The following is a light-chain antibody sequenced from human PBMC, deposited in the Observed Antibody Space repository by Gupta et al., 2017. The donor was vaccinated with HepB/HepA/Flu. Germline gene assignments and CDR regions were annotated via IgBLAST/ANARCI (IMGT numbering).Light chain of an antibody. CDR1: SSNIGSNT. CDR2: SNN. Sequence: QSVLTSPPSASGTPGQRVTLSCSGSSSNIGSNTVNWYQQLPGTAPKLLIYSNNQRPSGVPDRFSGSKSGTSASLAISGLQSEDEADYYCAAWDDSLNGPVFGGGTKLTVL. V-gene: IGLV1-44*01. CDR3: AAWDDSLNGPV. J-gene: IGLJ3*02.